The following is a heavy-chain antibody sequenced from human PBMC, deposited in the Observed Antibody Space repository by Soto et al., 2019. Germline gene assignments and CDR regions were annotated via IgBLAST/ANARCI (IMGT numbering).Heavy chain of an antibody. CDR2: ISGGGDTT. CDR1: GFTFNNYA. J-gene: IGHJ4*02. D-gene: IGHD3-10*01. CDR3: AKGRGGSGSLTPRVDF. V-gene: IGHV3-23*01. Sequence: EVQLLESGGGLVQPGGSLRLSCAASGFTFNNYAMTWVRQAPGKGLEWVSAISGGGDTTSYADSVKGRFTVSRDGSTNTLYLQMSSLRAEDTALCYCAKGRGGSGSLTPRVDFWGQGTLVTVSS.